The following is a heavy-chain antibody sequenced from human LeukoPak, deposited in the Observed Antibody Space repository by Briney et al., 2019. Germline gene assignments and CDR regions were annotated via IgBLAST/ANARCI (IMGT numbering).Heavy chain of an antibody. Sequence: SETLSLTCTVSGVSVSHYYWSWIRQPAGKGLEWIGRIYTSGSTDYNPSLKSRVTMSVDTSKNQFSLKLSSVTAADTAVYYCARDPHGAGGDGLDYWGQGTLVTVSS. V-gene: IGHV4-4*07. D-gene: IGHD3-10*01. CDR1: GVSVSHYY. CDR3: ARDPHGAGGDGLDY. CDR2: IYTSGST. J-gene: IGHJ4*02.